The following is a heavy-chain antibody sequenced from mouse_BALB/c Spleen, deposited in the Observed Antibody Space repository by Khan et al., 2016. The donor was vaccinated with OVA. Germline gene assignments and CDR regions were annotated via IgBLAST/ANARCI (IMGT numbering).Heavy chain of an antibody. J-gene: IGHJ3*01. Sequence: QVQLQQSGAELAKPGASVKMSCKASGYTFTSYWMHWVKQRPGQGLEWIGYINPSTGYTEYTQRFKDKATLTADKSSSPAYMQLSRLTSAESAVYYWSYHGSSSAWLTYWGQGTLGTVSA. CDR3: SYHGSSSAWLTY. D-gene: IGHD1-1*01. CDR2: INPSTGYT. V-gene: IGHV1-7*01. CDR1: GYTFTSYW.